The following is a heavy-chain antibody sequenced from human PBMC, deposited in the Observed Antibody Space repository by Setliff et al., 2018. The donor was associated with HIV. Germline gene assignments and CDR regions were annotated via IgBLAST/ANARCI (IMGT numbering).Heavy chain of an antibody. V-gene: IGHV4-39*01. CDR2: IYYSGST. CDR3: ARRDGYSYGFYFDY. D-gene: IGHD5-18*01. Sequence: SETLSLTCTVSGGSISSGSYYWSWIRQPAGKGLEWIGRIYYSGSTYYNPSLKSRLTISVDTSKNQFSLKLSSVTAADTAVYYCARRDGYSYGFYFDYWGQGTLVTVSS. J-gene: IGHJ4*02. CDR1: GGSISSGSYY.